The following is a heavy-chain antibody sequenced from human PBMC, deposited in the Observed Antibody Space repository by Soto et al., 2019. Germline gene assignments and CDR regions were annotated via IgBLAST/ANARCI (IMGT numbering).Heavy chain of an antibody. Sequence: EVQLLESGGGLVQPGGSLRLSCAASGFSFSDYAMSWVRQAPGKGLEWVSGIDVRARSTNYADPVRGRFTISRDDSKNTLYLQMNSLRAEDTAVYYCARGSSSSDSWGQGTLVTVSS. J-gene: IGHJ5*01. CDR1: GFSFSDYA. CDR3: ARGSSSSDS. CDR2: IDVRARST. D-gene: IGHD6-6*01. V-gene: IGHV3-23*01.